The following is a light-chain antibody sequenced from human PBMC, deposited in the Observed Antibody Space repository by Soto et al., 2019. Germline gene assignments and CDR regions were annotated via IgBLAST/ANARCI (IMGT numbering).Light chain of an antibody. CDR2: QDT. CDR1: KLGQKY. J-gene: IGLJ3*02. V-gene: IGLV3-1*01. CDR3: QAWVTTTGGV. Sequence: SSELTQPPSVSVSPGQTASITCSGDKLGQKYVWWYQQKPGQSPILVIYQDTKRPSGIPKRFSGSNSGNTATLTISGTQSTDEADYYCQAWVTTTGGVFGGGTKLTVL.